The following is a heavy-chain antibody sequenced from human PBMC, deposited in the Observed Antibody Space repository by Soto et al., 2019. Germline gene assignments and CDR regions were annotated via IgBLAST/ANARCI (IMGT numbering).Heavy chain of an antibody. CDR1: GGTFTTYP. J-gene: IGHJ4*02. Sequence: QVQLVQSGAEVKKPGSSVKVSCKASGGTFTTYPINWVRQAPGQGLEWMGGIIPMFGTTNYAQKFQGRVTITADESMSTAYMELSSLSSEDTAMYYCARQFTDGDYQYWGQGTLVTVSS. CDR3: ARQFTDGDYQY. CDR2: IIPMFGTT. D-gene: IGHD4-17*01. V-gene: IGHV1-69*01.